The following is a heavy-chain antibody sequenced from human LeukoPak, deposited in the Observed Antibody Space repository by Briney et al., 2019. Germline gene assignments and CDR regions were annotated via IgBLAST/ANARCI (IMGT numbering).Heavy chain of an antibody. V-gene: IGHV1-2*02. Sequence: ASVKVSCKASGYTFTGYYMHWVRQAPGQGLEWMGWINPNSGGTNYAQKFQGRVSMTRDTSISTAYMEMSRLTSDDTALYYCARAAGYGSSWYTDYWGQGTLVTVS. J-gene: IGHJ4*02. CDR2: INPNSGGT. D-gene: IGHD6-13*01. CDR1: GYTFTGYY. CDR3: ARAAGYGSSWYTDY.